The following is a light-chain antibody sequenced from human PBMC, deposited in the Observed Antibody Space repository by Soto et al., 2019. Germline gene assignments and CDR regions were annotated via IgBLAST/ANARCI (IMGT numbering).Light chain of an antibody. CDR1: SSNIGSNT. CDR3: AAWDDSLNAVYV. Sequence: QSVLTQPPSASGTPGQRVTISCSGSSSNIGSNTVNWYQQLPGTAPKLLIYSNNQRPSGVPDRFSGSKSGTSASLAISGLQSEDEADSYCAAWDDSLNAVYVFGTGTKVTVL. CDR2: SNN. J-gene: IGLJ1*01. V-gene: IGLV1-44*01.